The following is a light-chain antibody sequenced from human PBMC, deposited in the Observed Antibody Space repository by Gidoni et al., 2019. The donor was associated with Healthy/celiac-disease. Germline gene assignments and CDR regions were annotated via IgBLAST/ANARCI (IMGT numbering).Light chain of an antibody. CDR3: QQYGSSFT. CDR2: GAS. J-gene: IGKJ5*01. V-gene: IGKV3-20*01. CDR1: QSVSSSY. Sequence: LTPSPGTLSLSPGERASQSVSSSYLAWYQQKPGQAPRLLIYGASSRATGIPDRFSGSGSGTDFTLTSSRLEPEDFAVYYCQQYGSSFTFXXXTRLEIK.